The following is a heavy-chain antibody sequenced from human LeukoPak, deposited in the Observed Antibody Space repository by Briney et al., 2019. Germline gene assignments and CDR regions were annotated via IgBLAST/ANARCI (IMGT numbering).Heavy chain of an antibody. D-gene: IGHD5-18*01. CDR3: AREDNYGDFDY. Sequence: KPGGSLRLSCAASEFTFSTYRMNWVRQAPGKRLEWVSSISSSSSYIYYADSVKGRFTISRDNAKNSLYLQMNSLRAEDTAVYYCAREDNYGDFDYWGQGTLVTVSS. CDR1: EFTFSTYR. CDR2: ISSSSSYI. J-gene: IGHJ4*02. V-gene: IGHV3-21*01.